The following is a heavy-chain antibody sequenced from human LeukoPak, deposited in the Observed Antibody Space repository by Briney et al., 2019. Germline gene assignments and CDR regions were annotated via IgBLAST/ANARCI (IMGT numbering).Heavy chain of an antibody. D-gene: IGHD6-19*01. CDR1: GFTFSNAW. CDR2: IKSKTDGGTT. Sequence: GGSLRLSCAASGFTFSNAWMSWVRQAPGKGLEWVGRIKSKTDGGTTDYAAPVKGRFTTSRDDSKNTLYLQMNSLKTEDTAVYYCTSTSSSGWFNWFDPWGQGTLVTVSS. CDR3: TSTSSSGWFNWFDP. V-gene: IGHV3-15*01. J-gene: IGHJ5*02.